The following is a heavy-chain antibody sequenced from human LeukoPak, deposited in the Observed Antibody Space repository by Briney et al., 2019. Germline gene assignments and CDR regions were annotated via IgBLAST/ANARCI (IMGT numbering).Heavy chain of an antibody. Sequence: PGRSLRLSCTASGFSFSKYGMHWVRQAPGKGLEWVAVIWHDGSKQHYADFVKGRFTVSRDNSKNTLYLQMNSLRAEDTAVYYCARETRYYYDSSGLFDYWGQGTLVTVSS. J-gene: IGHJ4*02. V-gene: IGHV3-33*01. CDR3: ARETRYYYDSSGLFDY. D-gene: IGHD3-22*01. CDR2: IWHDGSKQ. CDR1: GFSFSKYG.